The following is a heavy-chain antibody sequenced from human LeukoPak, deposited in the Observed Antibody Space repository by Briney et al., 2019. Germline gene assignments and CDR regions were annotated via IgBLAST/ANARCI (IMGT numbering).Heavy chain of an antibody. D-gene: IGHD6-13*01. CDR3: ARHDSAAADN. Sequence: SETLSLTCTVSGGSISSYYWSWIRQPPGKGLEWIGYIYYSGSTNYNASLKSRGTISVDTSKNQFSLKLSSVTAADTAVYYCARHDSAAADNWGQGTLVTVSS. J-gene: IGHJ4*02. CDR2: IYYSGST. CDR1: GGSISSYY. V-gene: IGHV4-59*08.